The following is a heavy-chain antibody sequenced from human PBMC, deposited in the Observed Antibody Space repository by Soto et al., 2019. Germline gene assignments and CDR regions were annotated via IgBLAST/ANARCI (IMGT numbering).Heavy chain of an antibody. CDR1: GFTFSSYG. V-gene: IGHV3-30*18. Sequence: PGGSLRLSCAASGFTFSSYGMHWVRQAPGKGLEWVAVISYDGSNKYYADSVKGRFTISRDNSKNTLYLQMNSLRAEDTAVYYCAKELRSGYSGYYYYGMDVWGQGTTVTVSS. J-gene: IGHJ6*02. D-gene: IGHD3-3*01. CDR2: ISYDGSNK. CDR3: AKELRSGYSGYYYYGMDV.